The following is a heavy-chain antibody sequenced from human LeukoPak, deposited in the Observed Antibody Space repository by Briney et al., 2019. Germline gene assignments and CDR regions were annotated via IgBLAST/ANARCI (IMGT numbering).Heavy chain of an antibody. V-gene: IGHV3-30*03. CDR1: GFTFSSYG. CDR2: ISYDGSNK. Sequence: PGGSLRLSCAASGFTFSSYGMHWVRQAPGKGLEWVAVISYDGSNKYYADSVKGRFTISRDTSKNTVYLQMNSLRVEDTAVYYCAREASNPYFDYWGQGALVTVSS. J-gene: IGHJ4*02. CDR3: AREASNPYFDY.